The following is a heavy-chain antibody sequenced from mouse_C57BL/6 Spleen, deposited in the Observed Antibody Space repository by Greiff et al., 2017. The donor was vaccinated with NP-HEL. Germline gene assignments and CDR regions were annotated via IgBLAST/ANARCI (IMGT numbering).Heavy chain of an antibody. J-gene: IGHJ2*01. CDR1: GYSITSGYY. D-gene: IGHD1-1*01. Sequence: EVKLMESGPGLVKPSQSLSLTCSVTGYSITSGYYWNWIRQFPGNKLEWMGYISYDGSNNYNPSLKNRISITRDTSKNQFFLKLNSVTTEDTATYYCARRTTVVGYFDYWGQGTTLTVSS. CDR3: ARRTTVVGYFDY. V-gene: IGHV3-6*01. CDR2: ISYDGSN.